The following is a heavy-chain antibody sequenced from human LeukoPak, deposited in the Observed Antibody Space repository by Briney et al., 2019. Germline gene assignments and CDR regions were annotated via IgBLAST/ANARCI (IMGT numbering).Heavy chain of an antibody. J-gene: IGHJ6*02. Sequence: SETLSLTCTVSGGSISSSSYYWGWIRQPPGKGLEWIGSIYYSGSTYYNPSLKSRVTISVDTSKNQFSLKLSSVTAADTAVYYCARHENPDAIQPYGMDVWGQGTTVTVSS. D-gene: IGHD1-1*01. V-gene: IGHV4-39*01. CDR3: ARHENPDAIQPYGMDV. CDR2: IYYSGST. CDR1: GGSISSSSYY.